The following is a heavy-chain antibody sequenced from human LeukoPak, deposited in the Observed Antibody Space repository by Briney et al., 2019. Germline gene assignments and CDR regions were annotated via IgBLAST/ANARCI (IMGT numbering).Heavy chain of an antibody. Sequence: GASIKVSCKSSGYTFTDYYVHWVRQAPGQGLEWMGWINPNSGGTNYAQKFQGRVTMTRDTSISIAYMELSRLRSDDTAVYYCARERMYYDFWSGYYRPGRDAFDIWGQGTMVTVSS. V-gene: IGHV1-2*02. J-gene: IGHJ3*02. CDR1: GYTFTDYY. CDR2: INPNSGGT. CDR3: ARERMYYDFWSGYYRPGRDAFDI. D-gene: IGHD3-3*01.